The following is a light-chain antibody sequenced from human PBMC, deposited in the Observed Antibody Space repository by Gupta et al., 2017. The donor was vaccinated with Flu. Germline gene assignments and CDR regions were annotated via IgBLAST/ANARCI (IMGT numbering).Light chain of an antibody. V-gene: IGLV3-25*03. CDR1: ALPKQF. J-gene: IGLJ2*01. CDR2: KDS. CDR3: QAADSTETYVV. Sequence: SNELTQPPSVSVSPGQTARITCSGDALPKQFAYWYQQKPGQAPVLVIFKDSERPSEIPERFSGSTSGTKVTLTISGVQAEDEADYYCQAADSTETYVVFGGGTKLTVL.